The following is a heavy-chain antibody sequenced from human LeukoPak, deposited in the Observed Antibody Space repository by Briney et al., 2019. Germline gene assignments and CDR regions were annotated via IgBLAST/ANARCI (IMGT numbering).Heavy chain of an antibody. CDR3: AKDHGIAVAGLDY. CDR1: GFTFSSYG. Sequence: GGSLRLSCAASGFTFSSYGMHWVGQPPGRGLEWVAVISYDGSNKYYADSVKGRFTISRDNSKNTLYLQMNSLRAEDTAVYYCAKDHGIAVAGLDYWGQGTLVTVSS. CDR2: ISYDGSNK. J-gene: IGHJ4*02. V-gene: IGHV3-30*18. D-gene: IGHD6-19*01.